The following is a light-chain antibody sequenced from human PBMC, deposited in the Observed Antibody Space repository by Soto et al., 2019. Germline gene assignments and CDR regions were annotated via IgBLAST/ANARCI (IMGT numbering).Light chain of an antibody. CDR3: QHHGGSIT. V-gene: IGKV3-20*01. Sequence: EIVLTQSPGTLSLSPGERATLSCRASQSVSSNSLAWYLQKPGQAPRLLIYGASNRATGSADRFSGSGSGAYFTLTISRLEPEDFAVYFCQHHGGSITFGQGTRLDIK. CDR1: QSVSSNS. J-gene: IGKJ5*01. CDR2: GAS.